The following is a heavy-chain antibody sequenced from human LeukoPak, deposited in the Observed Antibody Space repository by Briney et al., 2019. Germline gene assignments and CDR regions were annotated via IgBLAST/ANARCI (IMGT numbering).Heavy chain of an antibody. CDR2: IYHSGSA. Sequence: PSETLSLTCAVSGGSISSSNWWSWVRQPPGKGLEWIGEIYHSGSANYNPSLKSRVTISVDKSKNQFSLRLSSVTAADTAVYYCASAGHDGIGYKVCWGQGTLVTVSS. D-gene: IGHD3-22*01. J-gene: IGHJ4*02. CDR3: ASAGHDGIGYKVC. V-gene: IGHV4-4*02. CDR1: GGSISSSNW.